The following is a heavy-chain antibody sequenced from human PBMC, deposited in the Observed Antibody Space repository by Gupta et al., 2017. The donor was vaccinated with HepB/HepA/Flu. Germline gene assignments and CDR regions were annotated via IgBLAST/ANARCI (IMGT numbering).Heavy chain of an antibody. J-gene: IGHJ3*01. CDR2: ISHSGSA. CDR1: SGSFIDYY. D-gene: IGHD3-3*01. V-gene: IGHV4-34*01. CDR3: ARLLPSGSGYYNDAFDV. Sequence: QVQLQQWGAGLLKPSETLSLTCTVDSGSFIDYYWSWIRQPPGKGLEWVGEISHSGSANYNPSLKSRITILVDTSKNQFSLKVSSVTAADTAVYYCARLLPSGSGYYNDAFDVWGQGTMVTVSS.